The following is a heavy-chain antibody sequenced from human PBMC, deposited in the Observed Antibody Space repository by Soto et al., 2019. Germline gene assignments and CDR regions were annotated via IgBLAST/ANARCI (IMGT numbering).Heavy chain of an antibody. Sequence: QVQLQQWGAGLLKPSETLSLTCAVYGGCFSGYYWSWIRQPPGKGLEWIGEINHSGSTNYNPSLKSRVTISVDTSKNQFSLKLSSVTAADTAVYYCARVSDYFDYWGQGTLVTVSS. CDR2: INHSGST. CDR1: GGCFSGYY. J-gene: IGHJ4*02. CDR3: ARVSDYFDY. V-gene: IGHV4-34*01.